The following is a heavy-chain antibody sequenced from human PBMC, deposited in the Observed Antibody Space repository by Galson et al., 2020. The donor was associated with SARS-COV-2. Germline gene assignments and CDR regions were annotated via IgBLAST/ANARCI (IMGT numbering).Heavy chain of an antibody. CDR2: ISSSDNYT. V-gene: IGHV3-11*05. CDR1: GFTFSDYY. CDR3: AIDLKCSSPICYKGYYYYYYMDV. Sequence: KIGESLKISCAASGFTFSDYYMSWIRQAPGKGLEWVSYISSSDNYTKYADSVKGRFTISRDNAKNSLYLQMNSLRADDTAVYYCAIDLKCSSPICYKGYYYYYYMDVWGKGAAVTGSS. J-gene: IGHJ6*03. D-gene: IGHD2-2*02.